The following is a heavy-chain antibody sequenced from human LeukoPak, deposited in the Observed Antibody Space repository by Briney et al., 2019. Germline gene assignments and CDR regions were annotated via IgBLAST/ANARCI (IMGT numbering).Heavy chain of an antibody. V-gene: IGHV3-23*01. D-gene: IGHD2-2*02. CDR3: ARVYREYQLLYTNAFDI. Sequence: PGGSLRLSCAASGFTFSSYAMSWVRQAPGKGLEWVSGISGSGGSTYYADSVKGRFTISRDNSKNTLYLQVNSLSAEDTAVYYCARVYREYQLLYTNAFDIWGQGTMVTVSS. J-gene: IGHJ3*02. CDR2: ISGSGGST. CDR1: GFTFSSYA.